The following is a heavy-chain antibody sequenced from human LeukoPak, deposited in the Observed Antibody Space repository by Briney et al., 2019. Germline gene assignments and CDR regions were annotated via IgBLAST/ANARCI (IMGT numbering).Heavy chain of an antibody. Sequence: GGSLRLSGAASGFTFSSYAMSWVRQAPGKGLEWVSAISGSGGSTYYADSVKGRFTISRDNSKNTLYLQMKSLRAEDTAVYYCAKDLSRSTMISPFDYWGQGTLVTVSS. CDR1: GFTFSSYA. D-gene: IGHD3-22*01. J-gene: IGHJ4*02. V-gene: IGHV3-23*01. CDR2: ISGSGGST. CDR3: AKDLSRSTMISPFDY.